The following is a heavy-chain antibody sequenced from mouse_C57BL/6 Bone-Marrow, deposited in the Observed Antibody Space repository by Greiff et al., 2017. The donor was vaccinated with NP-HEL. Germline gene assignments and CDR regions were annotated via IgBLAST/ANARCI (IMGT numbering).Heavy chain of an antibody. CDR2: IYPRSGNT. CDR1: GYTFTSYG. CDR3: AFHYYGSSYWYFDV. J-gene: IGHJ1*03. V-gene: IGHV1-81*01. D-gene: IGHD1-1*01. Sequence: QVQLQQSGAELARPGASVKLSCKASGYTFTSYGISWVKQRTGQGLEWIGEIYPRSGNTYYNEKFKGKATLTADKSSSTAYMELRSLTSEDSAVYVCAFHYYGSSYWYFDVWGTGTTVTVSS.